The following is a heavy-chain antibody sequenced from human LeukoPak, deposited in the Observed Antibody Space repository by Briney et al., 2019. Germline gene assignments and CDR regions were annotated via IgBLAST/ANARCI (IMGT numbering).Heavy chain of an antibody. CDR1: GFTFDDYA. CDR3: AKDKGYGSGRDAFDI. D-gene: IGHD3-10*01. V-gene: IGHV3-9*01. J-gene: IGHJ3*02. CDR2: ISWNSGSI. Sequence: PGRSLRLSCAASGFTFDDYAMHWVRQAPGKGLEWVSGISWNSGSIGYADSVKGRFTISRDNAKNSLYLQMNSLRAEDTALYYCAKDKGYGSGRDAFDIWGQGTMVTVSS.